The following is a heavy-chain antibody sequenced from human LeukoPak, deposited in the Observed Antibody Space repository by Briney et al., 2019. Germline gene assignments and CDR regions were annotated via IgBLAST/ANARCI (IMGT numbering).Heavy chain of an antibody. Sequence: ASVKVSCKASGYTFTGYYMHWVRQAPGQGLEWMGWINPNSGGTNYAQKFQGRVTMTRDTSISTAYMELSSLRSEDTAVYYCARGIAVAGRGYWFDPWGQGTLVTVSS. D-gene: IGHD6-19*01. J-gene: IGHJ5*02. CDR1: GYTFTGYY. CDR3: ARGIAVAGRGYWFDP. CDR2: INPNSGGT. V-gene: IGHV1-2*02.